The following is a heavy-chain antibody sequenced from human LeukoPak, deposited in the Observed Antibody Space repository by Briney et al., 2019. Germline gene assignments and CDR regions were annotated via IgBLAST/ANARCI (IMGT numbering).Heavy chain of an antibody. J-gene: IGHJ4*02. CDR1: GESVSSTGAS. Sequence: SQTLSLTCAISGESVSSTGASWNWIRQSPSRGLEWLGRTYYRSQWYYEYALSVKSRIIVAPDISKNQFSLQLNSVTPEDTAVYYCARGNYNFDYWGQGSLVTVSS. CDR2: TYYRSQWYY. D-gene: IGHD5-24*01. V-gene: IGHV6-1*01. CDR3: ARGNYNFDY.